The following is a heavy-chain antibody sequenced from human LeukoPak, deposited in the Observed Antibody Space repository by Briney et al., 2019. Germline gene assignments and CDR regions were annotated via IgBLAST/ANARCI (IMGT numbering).Heavy chain of an antibody. V-gene: IGHV1-24*01. D-gene: IGHD3-10*01. CDR3: ATDLTMVRGEWY. Sequence: ASVKVSCKVSGYTLTELSMHWVRQAPGKGLEWMGGFDPEDGETIYAQKFQGRVTMTEDTSTDTAHMELSSLRSEDTAVYYCATDLTMVRGEWYWGQGTLVTVSS. CDR1: GYTLTELS. CDR2: FDPEDGET. J-gene: IGHJ4*02.